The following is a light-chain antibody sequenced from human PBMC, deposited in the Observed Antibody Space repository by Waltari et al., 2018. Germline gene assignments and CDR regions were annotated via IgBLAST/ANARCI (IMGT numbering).Light chain of an antibody. Sequence: DLVMTQSPLSLSVTPGAPASISCRSSQSLLHSSGNTFLDWYLQKPGQSPQLLIYLVSKRASGVPDRCSGSGSGTDFTLKISRVEAEDVGVYFCMQARQTPWTFGQGTKVEIK. CDR1: QSLLHSSGNTF. CDR3: MQARQTPWT. V-gene: IGKV2-28*01. J-gene: IGKJ1*01. CDR2: LVS.